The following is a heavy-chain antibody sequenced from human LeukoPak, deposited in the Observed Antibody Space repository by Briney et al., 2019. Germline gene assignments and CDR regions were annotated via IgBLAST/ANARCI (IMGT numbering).Heavy chain of an antibody. CDR3: ARVLGYCSGGSCYAPFDY. CDR1: GFTVSSNY. CDR2: IYSGGST. V-gene: IGHV3-53*01. J-gene: IGHJ4*02. D-gene: IGHD2-15*01. Sequence: GGSLRLSCAASGFTVSSNYVSWVRQAPGKGLEWVSIIYSGGSTFYADSVKGRFTISRDNAKNSLYLQMNSLRAEDTAVYYCARVLGYCSGGSCYAPFDYWGQGTLVTVSS.